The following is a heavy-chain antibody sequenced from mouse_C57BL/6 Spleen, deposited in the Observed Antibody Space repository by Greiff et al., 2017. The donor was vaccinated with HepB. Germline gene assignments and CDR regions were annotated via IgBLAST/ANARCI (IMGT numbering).Heavy chain of an antibody. CDR3: ARSHDYDERFAY. V-gene: IGHV1-42*01. D-gene: IGHD2-4*01. CDR1: GYSFTGYY. CDR2: INPSTGGT. Sequence: EVQVVESGPELVKPGASVKISCKASGYSFTGYYMNWVKQSPEKSLEWIGEINPSTGGTTYNQKFKAKATLTVDKSSSTAYMQLKSLTSEDSAVYYCARSHDYDERFAYWGQGTLVTVSA. J-gene: IGHJ3*01.